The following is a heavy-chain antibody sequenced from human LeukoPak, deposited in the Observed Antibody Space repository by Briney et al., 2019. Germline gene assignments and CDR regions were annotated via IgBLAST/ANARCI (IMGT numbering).Heavy chain of an antibody. CDR3: ARGDTVAARPGRFDS. CDR1: DGSFRGYY. V-gene: IGHV4-34*01. CDR2: IHHSGST. J-gene: IGHJ4*02. D-gene: IGHD6-6*01. Sequence: PSETLSLTCAVYDGSFRGYYWTWIRQPPGKGLEWIGEIHHSGSTNYNPSLKSRVTISVDTSKNQFSLKLSSVTAADTALYFCARGDTVAARPGRFDSWGQGTLVTVSS.